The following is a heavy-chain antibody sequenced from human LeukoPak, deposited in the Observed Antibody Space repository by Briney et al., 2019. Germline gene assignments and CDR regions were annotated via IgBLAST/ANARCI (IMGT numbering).Heavy chain of an antibody. D-gene: IGHD2-2*01. CDR1: GFTFGSYS. CDR3: AKGGKPAAIFSEYFQH. V-gene: IGHV3-48*01. Sequence: GGSLRLSCPASGFTFGSYSMNWVRQAPGKGLEWVSYISSSSSTIYYADSVKGRFTISRDNSKNTLYLQMNSLRAEDTAVYYCAKGGKPAAIFSEYFQHWGQGTLVTVSS. CDR2: ISSSSSTI. J-gene: IGHJ1*01.